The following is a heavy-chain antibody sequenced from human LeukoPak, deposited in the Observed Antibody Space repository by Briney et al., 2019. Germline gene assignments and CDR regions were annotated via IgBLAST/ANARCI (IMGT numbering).Heavy chain of an antibody. J-gene: IGHJ5*02. CDR3: ARRDALWFRGPGREGHNWFDP. Sequence: SETLSLTCTVSGGSISSYYWSWIRQPPGKGLEWIGEINHSGSTNYNPSLKSRVTISVDTSKNQFSLKLSSVTAADTAVYYCARRDALWFRGPGREGHNWFDPWGQGTLVTVSS. V-gene: IGHV4-34*01. CDR2: INHSGST. CDR1: GGSISSYY. D-gene: IGHD3-10*01.